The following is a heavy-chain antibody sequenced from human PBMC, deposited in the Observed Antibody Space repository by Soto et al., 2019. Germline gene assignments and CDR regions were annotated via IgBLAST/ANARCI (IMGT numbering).Heavy chain of an antibody. V-gene: IGHV1-69*02. J-gene: IGHJ4*02. CDR2: INPILSMS. D-gene: IGHD3-10*01. CDR3: ATSYGSGYRAFDS. CDR1: GDTVNFYT. Sequence: QVQLVQSGADVQRPGSSVRVSCKASGDTVNFYTINWGRQAPGQGLQWLGRINPILSMSNYAPRCQGIVTMTADKSTSTAYMELSSLRSEDTAMYYCATSYGSGYRAFDSWGQGALVTVSS.